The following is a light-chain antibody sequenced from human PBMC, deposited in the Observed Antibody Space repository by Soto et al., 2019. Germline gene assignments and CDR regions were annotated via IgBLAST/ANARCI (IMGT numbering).Light chain of an antibody. CDR2: GAS. CDR3: KLCVSAYT. CDR1: QSVSSSY. Sequence: VLTQSPGTLSFSPGERATLSCRASQSVSSSYLAWYQQKPGHAPSLLIYGASSRDTGIPDRFSGSGSRTDFTSTSIRLEPEDFAMYYCKLCVSAYTLGQGTKMEMK. J-gene: IGKJ2*01. V-gene: IGKV3-20*01.